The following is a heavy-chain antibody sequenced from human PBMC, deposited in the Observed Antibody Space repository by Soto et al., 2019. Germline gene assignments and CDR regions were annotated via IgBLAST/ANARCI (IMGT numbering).Heavy chain of an antibody. Sequence: GGSLRLSCAASGFTFSGSAMHWVRQASGKGLEWVGRIRSKANSYATAYAASVKGRFTISRDDSKNTAYLQMNSLKTEDTAVYYCTRRVIVEWCWFDPWGQGTLVTVSS. D-gene: IGHD3-22*01. V-gene: IGHV3-73*01. CDR2: IRSKANSYAT. J-gene: IGHJ5*02. CDR1: GFTFSGSA. CDR3: TRRVIVEWCWFDP.